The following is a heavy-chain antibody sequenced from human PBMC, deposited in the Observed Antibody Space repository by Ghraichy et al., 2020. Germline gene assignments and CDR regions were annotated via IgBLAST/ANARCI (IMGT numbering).Heavy chain of an antibody. V-gene: IGHV4-39*01. CDR2: IYYTGST. D-gene: IGHD1-26*01. Sequence: SETLSLTCTVSGDSISGSSSYWGWIRQPPGKGLECIGTIYYTGSTYYNPSLKSRVTIFVDTSKTQFSLKLTPVTAADTAVYYCATLTSMVGVGTTRKPGFYWGQGTLVTVSS. CDR1: GDSISGSSSY. J-gene: IGHJ4*02. CDR3: ATLTSMVGVGTTRKPGFY.